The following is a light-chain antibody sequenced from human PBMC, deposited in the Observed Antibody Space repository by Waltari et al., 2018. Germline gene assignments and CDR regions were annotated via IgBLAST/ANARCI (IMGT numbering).Light chain of an antibody. J-gene: IGLJ2*01. CDR3: CSYASSSTL. CDR1: CSDVGGYNL. Sequence: SALTQPASVSGCPGQSITISCTGTCSDVGGYNLVSWYQQHPGKAPKLRIYEGSKRPSGVSNRFSGSRSGNTASLTISGLQAEDEADYYCCSYASSSTLFGGGTRVTVL. CDR2: EGS. V-gene: IGLV2-23*01.